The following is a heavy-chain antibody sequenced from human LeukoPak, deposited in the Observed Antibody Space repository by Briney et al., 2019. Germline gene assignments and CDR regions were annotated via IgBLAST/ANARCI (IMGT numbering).Heavy chain of an antibody. CDR1: GFTFTSYW. CDR3: ARGGTKTTPDFDS. D-gene: IGHD1-14*01. CDR2: TKQDGGDK. Sequence: GGSLRPSCAASGFTFTSYWMSWVRQAPGKGLEWVATTKQDGGDKYYVDSVKGRFTISRDNAKNSLYLQMNSLRAEDTAVYFCARGGTKTTPDFDSWGQGPLVTVSS. J-gene: IGHJ4*02. V-gene: IGHV3-7*01.